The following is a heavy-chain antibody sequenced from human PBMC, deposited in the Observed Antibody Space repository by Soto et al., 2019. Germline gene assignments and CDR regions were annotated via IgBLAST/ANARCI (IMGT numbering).Heavy chain of an antibody. J-gene: IGHJ4*02. CDR3: VRVVAIPGYPDN. D-gene: IGHD5-12*01. V-gene: IGHV1-69*12. CDR1: GGTFSSYA. Sequence: QVQLVQSGAEVRQPASSVKVSCKTSGGTFSSYAISWVRQAPGQGLEWMGGIVPIVDTSTYAQKFQGRVTITADESTSTVYIELSSLRSDDTAVYYCVRVVAIPGYPDNWGQGTLDTVYS. CDR2: IVPIVDTS.